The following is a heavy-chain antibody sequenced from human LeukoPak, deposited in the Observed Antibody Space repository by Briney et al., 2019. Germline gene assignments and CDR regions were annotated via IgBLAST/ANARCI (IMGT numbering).Heavy chain of an antibody. D-gene: IGHD1-26*01. V-gene: IGHV4-30-4*01. CDR1: GGSISSGDYY. Sequence: SETLSLTCTVSGGSISSGDYYWSWIRQPPGKGLEWIGYIYYSGSTYYNPSLKSRVTISVDTSKNQFSLKLSSVTAADTAVYYCARVTIVGAPRGHYFDYWGQGTLVTVSS. J-gene: IGHJ4*02. CDR3: ARVTIVGAPRGHYFDY. CDR2: IYYSGST.